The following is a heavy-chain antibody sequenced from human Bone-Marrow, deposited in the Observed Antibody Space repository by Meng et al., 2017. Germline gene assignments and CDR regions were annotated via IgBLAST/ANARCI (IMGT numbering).Heavy chain of an antibody. V-gene: IGHV1-2*06. CDR3: ARGTRITVFGVVISLFPWFDP. Sequence: ASVKVSCKASGYTFTGYYMHWVRQAPGQGLEWMGRINPNSGGTNYAQKFQGRVNMTRDTSISTAYMEMGKLKSDDTAVYYCARGTRITVFGVVISLFPWFDPWGQGTLVTVSS. D-gene: IGHD3-3*01. CDR1: GYTFTGYY. J-gene: IGHJ5*02. CDR2: INPNSGGT.